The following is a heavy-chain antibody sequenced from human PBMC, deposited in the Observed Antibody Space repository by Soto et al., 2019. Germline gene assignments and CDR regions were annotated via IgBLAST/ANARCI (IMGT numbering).Heavy chain of an antibody. Sequence: QVQLVESGGGVVQPGRSLRLSCAASGFTFSSYGMHWVRQAPGKGLEWVAVISYDGSNNYYADSVKGRFTISRDYSKNTLNLQMNSLRAEDTAVYYCAKDQFERHGAFDIWGQGTMVTVSS. V-gene: IGHV3-30*18. D-gene: IGHD3-16*01. CDR1: GFTFSSYG. CDR3: AKDQFERHGAFDI. J-gene: IGHJ3*02. CDR2: ISYDGSNN.